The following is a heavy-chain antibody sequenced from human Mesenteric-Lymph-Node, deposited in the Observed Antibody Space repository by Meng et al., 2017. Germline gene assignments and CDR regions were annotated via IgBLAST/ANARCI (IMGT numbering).Heavy chain of an antibody. Sequence: GESLKISCAASGFTFDGYAMHWVRQAPGKGLEWVSRISWDGGSTYYADSVKGRFTISRDNSKNSPYLQMNSLIAEDTAVYDGAKDIPIVGAGKDAFGIWGQGTMVTVSS. J-gene: IGHJ3*02. D-gene: IGHD1-26*01. CDR3: AKDIPIVGAGKDAFGI. CDR2: ISWDGGST. V-gene: IGHV3-43D*04. CDR1: GFTFDGYA.